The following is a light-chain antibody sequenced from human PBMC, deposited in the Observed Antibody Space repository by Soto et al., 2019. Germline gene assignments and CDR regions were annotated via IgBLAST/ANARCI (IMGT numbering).Light chain of an antibody. V-gene: IGKV3-20*01. CDR3: QQYGSSTWT. CDR1: QSVSSSY. CDR2: GAS. Sequence: ELVLTQSPGTLSLSPGERATLSCRASQSVSSSYFAWYQQKPGQAPRLLIYGASSRATGIPDRFSGSGSGTDVTLTISRLEPEDFAVYYCQQYGSSTWTCGQGTKVEIK. J-gene: IGKJ1*01.